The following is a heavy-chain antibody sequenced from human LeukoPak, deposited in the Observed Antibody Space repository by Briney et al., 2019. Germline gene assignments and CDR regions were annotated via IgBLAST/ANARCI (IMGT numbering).Heavy chain of an antibody. CDR2: IIPIFGTA. Sequence: GASVKVSCKASGGTFSSYAISWVRQAPGQGLEWMGGIIPIFGTANYAQKFQGRVTITTDESTSTAYMELSSLRSEDTAVYYCGRGEEPAAGPDYWGQGTLSPSPQ. CDR1: GGTFSSYA. V-gene: IGHV1-69*05. CDR3: GRGEEPAAGPDY. D-gene: IGHD2-2*01. J-gene: IGHJ4*02.